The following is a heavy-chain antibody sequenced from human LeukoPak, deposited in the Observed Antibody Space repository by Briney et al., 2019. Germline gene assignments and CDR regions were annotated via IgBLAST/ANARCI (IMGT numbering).Heavy chain of an antibody. CDR3: AKDAMAVAGNVNWFDP. CDR2: ISGSGGST. CDR1: GFTFSTHA. Sequence: PGGSRRLSCAASGFTFSTHAMNWVRQAPGKGLEWVSGISGSGGSTYYADSVKGRFTISRDNSKNTLYLQMITLRAEDTAVYYCAKDAMAVAGNVNWFDPWGQGTLVTVSS. V-gene: IGHV3-23*01. D-gene: IGHD6-19*01. J-gene: IGHJ5*02.